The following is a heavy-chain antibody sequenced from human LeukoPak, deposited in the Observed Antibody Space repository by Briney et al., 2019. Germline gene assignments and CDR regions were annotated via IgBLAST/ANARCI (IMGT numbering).Heavy chain of an antibody. D-gene: IGHD3-10*01. CDR3: ARDRDYYGSGSPDY. Sequence: ASVKVSCKAAGYTFTSHGFIWLRQAPGQGLEWMGWISAYNGNTNYAQKLQGRVTMTTDTSTSTAYMELRSLRSDDTAVYYCARDRDYYGSGSPDYWGQGTLVTVSS. V-gene: IGHV1-18*01. J-gene: IGHJ4*02. CDR1: GYTFTSHG. CDR2: ISAYNGNT.